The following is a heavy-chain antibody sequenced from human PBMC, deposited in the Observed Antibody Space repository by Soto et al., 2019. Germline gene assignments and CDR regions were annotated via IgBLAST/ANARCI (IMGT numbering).Heavy chain of an antibody. CDR2: INQSGST. J-gene: IGHJ4*02. CDR3: ARLSRGDYVWGIYRYGQCYFDY. D-gene: IGHD3-16*02. Sequence: QVQLQQWGAGLLKPSETLSLTCAVYGGSFSGYYWSWIRQPPGKGLEWIGEINQSGSTNYNPSLKRLVTISVDTSKNKCSLKLRFGTGADRAVYYCARLSRGDYVWGIYRYGQCYFDYWGQGTLNTVSS. V-gene: IGHV4-34*01. CDR1: GGSFSGYY.